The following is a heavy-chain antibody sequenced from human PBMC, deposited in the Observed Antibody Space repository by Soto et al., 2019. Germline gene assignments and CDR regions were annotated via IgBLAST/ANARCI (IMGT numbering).Heavy chain of an antibody. J-gene: IGHJ6*02. V-gene: IGHV4-34*01. CDR1: GGSSSGYY. CDR3: ARGGGSSWPYYYYYGMDG. Sequence: SETLSLTCAVYGGSSSGYYWRWIRQPPGNGLEWIGEINHSGSTNDNPSLKSRVTISVDTSKNQCSLKRSSVTAADTAVYYCARGGGSSWPYYYYYGMDGWGQGTTVTVS. CDR2: INHSGST. D-gene: IGHD6-13*01.